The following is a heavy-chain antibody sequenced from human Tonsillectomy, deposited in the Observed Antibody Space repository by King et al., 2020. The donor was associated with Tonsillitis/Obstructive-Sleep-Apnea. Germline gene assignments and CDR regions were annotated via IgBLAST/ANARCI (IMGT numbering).Heavy chain of an antibody. CDR1: GFTVSSNY. D-gene: IGHD4-17*01. CDR3: ALSTVTTAWFDY. Sequence: VQLVESGGGLIQPGGSLRLSCAASGFTVSSNYMSWVRQAPGKGLEWVSVIYSGGSTHYADSVKGRFTISRDNSKNTLYLQMNSLRAEDTAVYYCALSTVTTAWFDYWGQGTLVTVSS. CDR2: IYSGGST. V-gene: IGHV3-53*01. J-gene: IGHJ4*02.